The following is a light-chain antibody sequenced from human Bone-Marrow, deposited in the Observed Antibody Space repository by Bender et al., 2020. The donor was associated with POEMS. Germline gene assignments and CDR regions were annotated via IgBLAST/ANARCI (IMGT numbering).Light chain of an antibody. CDR2: INN. CDR1: SSNIGTNP. V-gene: IGLV1-44*01. Sequence: QSVLTQPPSASGTPGQRVTISCSGSSSNIGTNPVNWYQQLPGTAPKLLIYINNQRPSGVPDRFSGSKSGTSASLAISGLQSEDEADYFCQSYDSLLSGSVFGGGTKLTVL. J-gene: IGLJ2*01. CDR3: QSYDSLLSGSV.